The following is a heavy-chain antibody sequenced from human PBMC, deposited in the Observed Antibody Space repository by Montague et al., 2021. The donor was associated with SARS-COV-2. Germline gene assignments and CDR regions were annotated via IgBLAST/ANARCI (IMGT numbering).Heavy chain of an antibody. V-gene: IGHV4-39*01. CDR2: FYYNGIT. D-gene: IGHD3-22*01. J-gene: IGHJ1*01. CDR3: ARIGYESVGYYYIYPD. CDR1: GGPFSSTSFY. Sequence: SKTLSLTCSVSGGPFSSTSFYWGWIRQSPGKGLEWVANFYYNGITYYNPSLKSRVTLSVDPSTNQFFLKVISATAADTAVYYCARIGYESVGYYYIYPDWGQGTLVTVSS.